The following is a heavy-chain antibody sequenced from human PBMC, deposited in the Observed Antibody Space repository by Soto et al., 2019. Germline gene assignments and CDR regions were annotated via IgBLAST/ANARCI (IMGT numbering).Heavy chain of an antibody. CDR3: AKDRYSSGGRVY. J-gene: IGHJ4*02. CDR1: DLTFTSNA. CDR2: ISGSGGST. Sequence: EVQLLESGEAWLNLGGSWDFPGEPLDLTFTSNAWTWFGQAPGRGLEWVSAISGSGGSTYYADSVKGRFTISRDNSKNTLYLQMNSLRAEDTAVYYCAKDRYSSGGRVYWGQGTLVTVSS. D-gene: IGHD6-19*01. V-gene: IGHV3-23*01.